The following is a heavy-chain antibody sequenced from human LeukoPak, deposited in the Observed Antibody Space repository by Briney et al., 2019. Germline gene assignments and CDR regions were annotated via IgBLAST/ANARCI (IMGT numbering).Heavy chain of an antibody. D-gene: IGHD2-15*01. J-gene: IGHJ3*02. CDR3: ARDTVGAASFAFDI. CDR1: GFTVSSNY. V-gene: IGHV3-53*01. CDR2: IYSGGST. Sequence: PGGSLRLSCAASGFTVSSNYMSWVRQAPGKGLEWVSVIYSGGSTYYADSVKGRFTISRDSSKNTLYLQMNSLRAEDTAVYYCARDTVGAASFAFDIWGQGTMVTVSS.